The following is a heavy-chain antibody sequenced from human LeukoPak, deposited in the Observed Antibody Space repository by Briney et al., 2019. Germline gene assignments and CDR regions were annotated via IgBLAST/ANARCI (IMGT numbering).Heavy chain of an antibody. V-gene: IGHV1-2*02. D-gene: IGHD4-17*01. CDR2: INPNSGGT. Sequence: GASVKVSCKASGYTFTSYGISWVRQAPGQGLEWMGWINPNSGGTNYAQKFQGRVTMTRDTSISTAYMELSRLRSDDTAVYYCARPPVTPLKGDGGQGTLVTVPS. J-gene: IGHJ4*02. CDR1: GYTFTSYG. CDR3: ARPPVTPLKGD.